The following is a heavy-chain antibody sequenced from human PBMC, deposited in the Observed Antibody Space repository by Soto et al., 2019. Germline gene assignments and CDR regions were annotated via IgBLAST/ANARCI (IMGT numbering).Heavy chain of an antibody. CDR1: GGSVSSGSYY. J-gene: IGHJ4*02. CDR3: ARAGPHVVY. CDR2: IYYSGST. V-gene: IGHV4-61*01. D-gene: IGHD2-15*01. Sequence: QVQLQESGPGLVKPSETLSLTCTVSGGSVSSGSYYWSWIRQPPGKGLEWIGYIYYSGSTNYNPSLKSRVTISVDTSKNQFSLKLSSVTAADTAVYYCARAGPHVVYWGQGTLVTVSS.